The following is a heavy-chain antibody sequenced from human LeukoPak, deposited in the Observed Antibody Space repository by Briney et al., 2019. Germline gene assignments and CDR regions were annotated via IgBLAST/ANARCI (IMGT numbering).Heavy chain of an antibody. V-gene: IGHV1-2*02. CDR3: ARRSGVYSSSWYNSDYYYMDV. CDR2: INPNSGGT. D-gene: IGHD6-13*01. CDR1: GYTFTGYY. Sequence: GASVKVSCKASGYTFTGYYMHWVRQAPGQGLEWMGWINPNSGGTNYAQKFQGRVTMTRNTSISTAYMELSSLRSEDTAVYYCARRSGVYSSSWYNSDYYYMDVWGKGTTVTVSS. J-gene: IGHJ6*03.